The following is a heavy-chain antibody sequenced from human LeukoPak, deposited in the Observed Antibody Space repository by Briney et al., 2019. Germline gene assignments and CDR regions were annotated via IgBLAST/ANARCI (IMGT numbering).Heavy chain of an antibody. J-gene: IGHJ4*02. CDR3: ARNYVGNSKYFDY. CDR1: GYTFTGYY. V-gene: IGHV1-2*02. D-gene: IGHD4-23*01. CDR2: ISPNSGGT. Sequence: ASVKVSCKASGYTFTGYYMHWVRQAPGQGLEWMGWISPNSGGTNYAQKFQGRVTMTRDTSISTAYMELSGLRSDDTAVYYCARNYVGNSKYFDYWGQGTLVTVSS.